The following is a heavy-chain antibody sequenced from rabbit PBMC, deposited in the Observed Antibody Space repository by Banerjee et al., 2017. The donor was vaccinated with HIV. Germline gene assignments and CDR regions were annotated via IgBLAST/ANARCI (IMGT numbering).Heavy chain of an antibody. Sequence: QSLEESGGDLVKPGASLTLTCTASGFSFSSSYWICWVRQAPGKGLEWIACIYAGGSGSSYYANWAKGRFTISKTSSTTVTLQMTSLTAADTATYFCARGVYPGNTDYNYYFDLWGPGTLVTVS. CDR1: GFSFSSSYW. J-gene: IGHJ4*01. D-gene: IGHD8-1*01. CDR3: ARGVYPGNTDYNYYFDL. CDR2: IYAGGSGSS. V-gene: IGHV1S40*01.